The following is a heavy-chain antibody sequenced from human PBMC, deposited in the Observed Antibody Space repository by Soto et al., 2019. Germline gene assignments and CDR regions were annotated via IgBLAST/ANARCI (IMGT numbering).Heavy chain of an antibody. CDR3: AKGDNGYYYYGFTNA. CDR1: GFTFSSYA. CDR2: ITSNGGNT. D-gene: IGHD3-22*01. Sequence: GGPLRLSCAASGFTFSSYAMTWVRQAPGKGLEWVAAITSNGGNTHYSDSVKGRFTVSRDNSKNTLYLQVNSLRAEDTGVYYCAKGDNGYYYYGFTNAWGQGTLVTVSS. V-gene: IGHV3-23*01. J-gene: IGHJ4*02.